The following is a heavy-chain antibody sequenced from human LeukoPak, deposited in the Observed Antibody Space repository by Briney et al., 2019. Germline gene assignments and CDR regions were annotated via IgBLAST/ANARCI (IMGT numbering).Heavy chain of an antibody. CDR1: GYTFTSYD. Sequence: ASVKVSCKASGYTFTSYDINWVRQATGQGLEWMGWMNPNSGNTSYAQKFQGRVTMTRNTSISTACMELSSLRSEDTAVYYCARGLSAWYYDFWRGPYPRNAFDIWGQGTMVTVSS. V-gene: IGHV1-8*01. D-gene: IGHD3-3*01. CDR3: ARGLSAWYYDFWRGPYPRNAFDI. CDR2: MNPNSGNT. J-gene: IGHJ3*02.